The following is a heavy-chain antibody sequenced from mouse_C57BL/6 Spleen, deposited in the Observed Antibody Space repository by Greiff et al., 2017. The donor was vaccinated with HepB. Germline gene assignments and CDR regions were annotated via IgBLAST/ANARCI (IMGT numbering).Heavy chain of an antibody. CDR2: IYPRSGNT. CDR1: GYTFTSYG. D-gene: IGHD1-1*01. J-gene: IGHJ1*03. V-gene: IGHV1-81*01. Sequence: QVHVKQSGAELARPGASVKLSCKASGYTFTSYGISWVKQRTGQGLEWIGEIYPRSGNTYYNEKFKGKATLTADKSSSTAYMELRSLTSEDSAVYFCARGGPITTVVARYFDVWGTGTTVTVSS. CDR3: ARGGPITTVVARYFDV.